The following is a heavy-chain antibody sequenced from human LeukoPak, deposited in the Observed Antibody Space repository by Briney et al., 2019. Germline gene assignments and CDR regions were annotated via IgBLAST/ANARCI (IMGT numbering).Heavy chain of an antibody. CDR1: GGSTSSGTSY. CDR2: IYYTGST. CDR3: ARRDSSGWRGGFDS. Sequence: SETLSLTCTVSGGSTSSGTSYWGWLRQPPGKGLEWIGTIYYTGSTHYNPSLKSRVTISVDTSKNQFSLKLSSVTAADAAVYYCARRDSSGWRGGFDSWGQGTLVTVSS. V-gene: IGHV4-39*01. D-gene: IGHD6-19*01. J-gene: IGHJ4*02.